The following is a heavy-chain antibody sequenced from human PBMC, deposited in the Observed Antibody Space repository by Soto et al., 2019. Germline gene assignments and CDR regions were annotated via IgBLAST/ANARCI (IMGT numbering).Heavy chain of an antibody. J-gene: IGHJ5*02. CDR2: IIPIFGTA. Sequence: QVQLVQSGAEVKKPGSSVKVSCKASGGTFSSYAISWVRQAPGQGLEWMGGIIPIFGTANYAQKFQGRVTITGDEXXSXAXXELSSLRSEDTAVYYCARARADYYDSSGYPNWFDPWGQGTLVTVSS. CDR3: ARARADYYDSSGYPNWFDP. V-gene: IGHV1-69*12. D-gene: IGHD3-22*01. CDR1: GGTFSSYA.